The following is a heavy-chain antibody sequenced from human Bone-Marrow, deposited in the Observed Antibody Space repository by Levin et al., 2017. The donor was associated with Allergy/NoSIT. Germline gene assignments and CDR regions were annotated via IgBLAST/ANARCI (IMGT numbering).Heavy chain of an antibody. V-gene: IGHV3-23*01. D-gene: IGHD2-2*01. J-gene: IGHJ1*01. CDR2: ISGSGDST. CDR1: GFTFSSYG. CDR3: AKGAGSSARDSGTH. Sequence: AGGSLRLSCAASGFTFSSYGMTWVRQAPGKGLEWVASISGSGDSTFYADSLKGRFTISRDNSKSTLYLRMNSLRAGDTAVYYCAKGAGSSARDSGTHWGQGTLVTVSS.